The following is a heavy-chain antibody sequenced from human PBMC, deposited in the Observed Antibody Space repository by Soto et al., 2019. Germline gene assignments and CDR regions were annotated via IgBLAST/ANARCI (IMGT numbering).Heavy chain of an antibody. CDR2: IYSDDDN. CDR3: AHYVSASPAGWFDP. CDR1: GFSLSTSGEA. Sequence: QITLKESGPALVKPTQTLTLTCTFSGFSLSTSGEAVGWIRQPPGEALEWLALIYSDDDNRYNPTLKTRLTITKDTSKNQLVLTLTNMDPVDTATYYCAHYVSASPAGWFDPWGQGILVTVSS. D-gene: IGHD3-10*01. V-gene: IGHV2-5*02. J-gene: IGHJ5*02.